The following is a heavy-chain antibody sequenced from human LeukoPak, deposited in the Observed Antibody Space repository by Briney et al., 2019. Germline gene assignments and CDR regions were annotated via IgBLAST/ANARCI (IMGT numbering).Heavy chain of an antibody. CDR1: ESTINNYA. Sequence: PGGSLRLSCAASESTINNYAVSWVRQAPGQGLEWVSTISGRGGITYYADSVKGRFTISRDNSKNTVFLQMNSLRVDDTAVYYCAKALRETHRPVYSYYYMDVWGKGTTVTVSS. J-gene: IGHJ6*03. CDR2: ISGRGGIT. CDR3: AKALRETHRPVYSYYYMDV. V-gene: IGHV3-23*01.